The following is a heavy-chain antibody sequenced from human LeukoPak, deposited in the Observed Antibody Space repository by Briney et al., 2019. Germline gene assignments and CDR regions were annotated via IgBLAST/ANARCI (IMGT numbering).Heavy chain of an antibody. Sequence: SETLSLTCTVSGGSISSGSYYRSWIRQPAGKGLEWIGRIYTSGSTNYNPSLKSRVTISVDTSKNQFSLKLSSVTAADTAVYYCARDRWELRREGFDYWGQGTLVTVSS. V-gene: IGHV4-61*02. D-gene: IGHD1-26*01. CDR2: IYTSGST. CDR1: GGSISSGSYY. J-gene: IGHJ4*02. CDR3: ARDRWELRREGFDY.